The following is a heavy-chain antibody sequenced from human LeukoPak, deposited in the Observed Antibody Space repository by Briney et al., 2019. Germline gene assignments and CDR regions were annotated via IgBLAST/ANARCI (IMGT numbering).Heavy chain of an antibody. V-gene: IGHV3-23*01. CDR2: ISGSGGNT. J-gene: IGHJ4*02. CDR1: GFIFSSSA. Sequence: QPGGSLRLSCAGSGFIFSSSAMTWVRQAPGKGLEWVSGISGSGGNTYYADSVKGQFTISRDNSKNTLYLQMSSLRAEDTAIYYCAEYHAGDWHYLDYWGQGSLVTVSS. CDR3: AEYHAGDWHYLDY. D-gene: IGHD1-7*01.